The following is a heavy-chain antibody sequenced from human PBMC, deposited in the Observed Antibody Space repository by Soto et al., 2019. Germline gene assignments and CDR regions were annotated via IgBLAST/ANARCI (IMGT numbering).Heavy chain of an antibody. CDR1: GFTFSSYG. CDR3: AKEIMITCGGVIKPTIFDY. J-gene: IGHJ4*02. D-gene: IGHD3-16*01. CDR2: ISYDGSNK. V-gene: IGHV3-30*18. Sequence: QVQLVESGGGVVQPGRSLRLSCAASGFTFSSYGMHWVRQAPGKGLEWVAVISYDGSNKYYADSVKGRFTISRDNSKNTLYLQMNSLRAEDTAVYYWAKEIMITCGGVIKPTIFDYWGQGTLVTVSS.